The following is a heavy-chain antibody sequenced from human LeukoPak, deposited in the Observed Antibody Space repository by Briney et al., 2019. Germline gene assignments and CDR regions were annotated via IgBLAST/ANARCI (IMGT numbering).Heavy chain of an antibody. CDR1: GFTFSSYA. CDR2: ISYDGSNK. V-gene: IGHV3-30*04. CDR3: ARVPLARDLRSHWFDP. J-gene: IGHJ5*02. Sequence: PGRSLRLSCAASGFTFSSYAMHWVRQAPGKGLEWVAVISYDGSNKYYADSVKGRFTISRDNSKNTLYLQMNSLRAEDTAVYYCARVPLARDLRSHWFDPWGQGTLVTVSS.